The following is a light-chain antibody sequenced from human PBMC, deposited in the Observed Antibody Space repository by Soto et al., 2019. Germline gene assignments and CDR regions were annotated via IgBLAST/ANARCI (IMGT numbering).Light chain of an antibody. CDR2: AAS. J-gene: IGKJ4*01. V-gene: IGKV1D-12*01. Sequence: DIQMTQSPSSVSASVGDRVTITCRASQGISTWLAWFQQKPGKAPKLLIAAASKLQSGVPSRFIGSGSGTDFTLTINSLQPEDFATYYCQQTNSFPFTFGGGTKVDIK. CDR1: QGISTW. CDR3: QQTNSFPFT.